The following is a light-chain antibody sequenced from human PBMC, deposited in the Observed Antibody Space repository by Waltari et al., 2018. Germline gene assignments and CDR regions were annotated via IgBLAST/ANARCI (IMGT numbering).Light chain of an antibody. CDR3: QQHDNLPLT. V-gene: IGKV1-33*01. Sequence: DIQMTQSPSSLSASIGDSVTITCQASEDLNHYLNWYQQKPGKAPKLLIYDASNLQVGVPSRFSGGGSGTDFTFTISSLQPGDIATYYCQQHDNLPLTFGGGTKVEIK. CDR2: DAS. J-gene: IGKJ4*01. CDR1: EDLNHY.